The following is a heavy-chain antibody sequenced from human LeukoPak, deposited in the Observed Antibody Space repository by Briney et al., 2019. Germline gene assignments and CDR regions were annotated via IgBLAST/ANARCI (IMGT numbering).Heavy chain of an antibody. V-gene: IGHV3-66*01. CDR2: IYSGGRT. Sequence: GGSLRLSCAASGFXISSKYMSWVRQAPGKGLEWISVIYSGGRTYYADSVKGRFTISRDNSKNTLYLQMNSLRSEDTAVYYCARERAVAGLFDYWGQGTLVTVSS. CDR3: ARERAVAGLFDY. CDR1: GFXISSKY. D-gene: IGHD6-19*01. J-gene: IGHJ4*02.